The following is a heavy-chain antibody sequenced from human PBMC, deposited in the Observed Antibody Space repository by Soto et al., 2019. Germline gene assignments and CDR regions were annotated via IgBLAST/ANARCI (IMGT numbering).Heavy chain of an antibody. J-gene: IGHJ4*02. CDR3: VSQRTTVPTQAYFDY. CDR1: GGSVTNSSYY. V-gene: IGHV4-39*01. D-gene: IGHD4-17*01. Sequence: SETLSLTCTVSGGSVTNSSYYWGWIRQSPGKGLEWIGSVYYRGRSYSKSSVKSRVTISVDASKNRFSLSLNSVTASDTAVYFCVSQRTTVPTQAYFDYWGPGALVTVSS. CDR2: VYYRGRS.